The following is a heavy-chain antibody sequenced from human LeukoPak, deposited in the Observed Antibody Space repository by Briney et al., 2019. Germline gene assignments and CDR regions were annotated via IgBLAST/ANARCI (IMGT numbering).Heavy chain of an antibody. J-gene: IGHJ6*03. V-gene: IGHV4-38-2*01. CDR3: ARQHDSYYYYYIDV. CDR2: LYHSDSA. Sequence: KTSETLSLTCAVSGYSISNGYYWVWIRPPPGRGLEWIGSLYHSDSAYYNTSLRSRVSMSVDTPKNQFSLTLSFVTAADTAVYYCARQHDSYYYYYIDVWGAGTTVTVSS. CDR1: GYSISNGYY.